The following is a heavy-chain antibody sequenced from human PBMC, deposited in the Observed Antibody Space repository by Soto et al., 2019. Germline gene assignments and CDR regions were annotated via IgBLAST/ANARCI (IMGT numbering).Heavy chain of an antibody. CDR3: ARGQEYYYDSSGYSEAFDI. D-gene: IGHD3-22*01. V-gene: IGHV4-34*01. CDR2: INHSGST. Sequence: QVQLQQWGAGLLKPSETLSLTCAVYGGSFSGYYWSWIRQPPGKGLEWVGEINHSGSTNYNPSLKSRVTIPVDTSKNQFTLRLSSVTAAETAVYYCARGQEYYYDSSGYSEAFDIWGQGTMVTVSS. CDR1: GGSFSGYY. J-gene: IGHJ3*02.